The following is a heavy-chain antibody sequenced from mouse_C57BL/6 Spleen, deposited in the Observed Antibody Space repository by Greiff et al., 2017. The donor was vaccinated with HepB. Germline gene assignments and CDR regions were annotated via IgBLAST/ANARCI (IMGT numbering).Heavy chain of an antibody. Sequence: VMLVESGAELARPGASVKLSCKASGYTFTSYGISWVKQRTGQGLEWIGEIYPRSGNTYYNEKFKGKATLTADKSSSTAYMELRSLTSEDSAVYFCARGSSGHAGFAYWGQGTLVTVSA. D-gene: IGHD3-2*02. V-gene: IGHV1-81*01. CDR1: GYTFTSYG. CDR3: ARGSSGHAGFAY. J-gene: IGHJ3*01. CDR2: IYPRSGNT.